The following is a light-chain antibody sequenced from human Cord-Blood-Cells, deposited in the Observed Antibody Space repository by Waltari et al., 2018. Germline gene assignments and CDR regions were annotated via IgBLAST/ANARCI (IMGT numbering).Light chain of an antibody. V-gene: IGKV1-39*01. J-gene: IGKJ4*01. CDR3: QQSYSTPPIT. CDR2: AAS. CDR1: QSISSY. Sequence: DIQMTQSPSSLSASVGDRVTITCRASQSISSYLNWYQQKPGKAPKLLIYAASSLQSGVPSRCSGSGSGTDFTLTSSSLQPEDFATYYCQQSYSTPPITFGGGTKVEIK.